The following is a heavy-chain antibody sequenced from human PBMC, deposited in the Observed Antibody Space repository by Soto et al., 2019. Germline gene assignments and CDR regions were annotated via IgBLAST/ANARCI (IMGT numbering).Heavy chain of an antibody. CDR1: GGSISGGGYY. J-gene: IGHJ4*02. D-gene: IGHD4-17*01. CDR2: MCYSART. Sequence: QVRLQESGPGLLRPSQTLSLTCTVSGGSISGGGYYWSWVRQHPGKGLEWLGYMCYSARTFYNPSLMSRLDISPDTSQNQFCLRLPSITAADTAVYYCARVNYGAPGDHFVYWGQGALVTVSS. V-gene: IGHV4-31*03. CDR3: ARVNYGAPGDHFVY.